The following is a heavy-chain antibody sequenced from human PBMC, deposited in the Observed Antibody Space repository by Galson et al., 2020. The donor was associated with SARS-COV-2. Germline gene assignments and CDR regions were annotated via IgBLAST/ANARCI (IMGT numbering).Heavy chain of an antibody. V-gene: IGHV4-61*02. CDR3: ARGLAPTTYYDYYAMDV. J-gene: IGHJ6*02. CDR2: IYTSGST. Sequence: SETLSLTCTVSGGSISSGSYFWNWIRQPAGKGLEWIGRIYTSGSTNYNPSLKSRVTISVDTSKNQFSLKLSSVTAADTAVYYCARGLAPTTYYDYYAMDVWGQGTTVTVSS. CDR1: GGSISSGSYF. D-gene: IGHD1-1*01.